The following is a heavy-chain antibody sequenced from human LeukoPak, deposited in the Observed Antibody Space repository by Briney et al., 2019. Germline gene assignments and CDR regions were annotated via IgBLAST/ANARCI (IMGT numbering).Heavy chain of an antibody. V-gene: IGHV1-2*02. Sequence: ASVKVSCKASGYTFTDYYMHWVRQAPGQGLEWMGWINPNSGGTNYAQKFQGRVTMTRDTSISTAYMELNSLRAEDTAVYYCAKDVGGWTTRYFDYWGQGTLVTVSS. CDR3: AKDVGGWTTRYFDY. CDR1: GYTFTDYY. D-gene: IGHD3/OR15-3a*01. J-gene: IGHJ4*02. CDR2: INPNSGGT.